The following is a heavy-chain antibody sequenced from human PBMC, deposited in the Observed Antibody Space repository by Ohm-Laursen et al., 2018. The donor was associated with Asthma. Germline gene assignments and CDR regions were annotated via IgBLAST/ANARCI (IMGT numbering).Heavy chain of an antibody. CDR1: GYSRSSYA. V-gene: IGHV1-18*04. CDR3: VRDVVDRFDF. D-gene: IGHD2-21*01. CDR2: IYIRNT. Sequence: ASVKVSCKASGYSRSSYAISWVRQAPGQRPEWMGWIYIRNTNYAPKFRDRITLSTDTSTNTAYMDLRSLRSDDTAVYYCVRDVVDRFDFWGQGSLVIVSS. J-gene: IGHJ4*02.